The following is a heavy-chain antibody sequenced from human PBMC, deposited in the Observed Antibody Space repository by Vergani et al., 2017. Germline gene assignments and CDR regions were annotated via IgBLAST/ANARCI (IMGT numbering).Heavy chain of an antibody. V-gene: IGHV5-51*01. CDR2: IFPGDSET. D-gene: IGHD4-23*01. Sequence: EVLLVQSGADVKKSGESLKISCKASGYSFSNYWIGWVRQMPGKGLEWIWIIFPGDSETKYNPSFQGQVIISADTSIGTAYLQWSSLKASDTAIYYCARHLLGWEIHDAFAFWGQGTMVTVSS. CDR1: GYSFSNYW. CDR3: ARHLLGWEIHDAFAF. J-gene: IGHJ3*01.